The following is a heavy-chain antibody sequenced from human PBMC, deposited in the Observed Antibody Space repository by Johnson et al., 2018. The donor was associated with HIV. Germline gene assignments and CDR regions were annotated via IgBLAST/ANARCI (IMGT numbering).Heavy chain of an antibody. J-gene: IGHJ3*02. D-gene: IGHD5-24*01. CDR3: ERLRAEAQFDAFDI. CDR2: ISSSGSTI. Sequence: VQLVESGGGVVQPGESLTLSCTASGFSFSSYGIHWVRQAPGKGLEWVSYISSSGSTIYYADSVKGRFTISRDNAKNSLYLQMNSLRAEDTAVYYCERLRAEAQFDAFDIWGQGTMVTVSS. V-gene: IGHV3-48*03. CDR1: GFSFSSYG.